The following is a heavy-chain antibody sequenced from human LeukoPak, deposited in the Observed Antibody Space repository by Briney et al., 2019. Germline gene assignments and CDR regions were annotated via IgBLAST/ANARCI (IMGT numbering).Heavy chain of an antibody. CDR3: ARAEIRSSSTPFFDY. D-gene: IGHD6-6*01. Sequence: PSETLSLTCTVSGGSISSGGYYWSWIRQHPGKGLEWIGYIYYSGSTYYNPSLKSRVTISVDTSKNQFSLKLSSVTAADTAVYYCARAEIRSSSTPFFDYWGQGTLVTVSS. CDR1: GGSISSGGYY. CDR2: IYYSGST. V-gene: IGHV4-31*03. J-gene: IGHJ4*02.